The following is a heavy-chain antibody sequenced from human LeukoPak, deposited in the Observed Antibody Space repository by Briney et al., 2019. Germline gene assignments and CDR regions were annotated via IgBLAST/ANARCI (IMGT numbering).Heavy chain of an antibody. D-gene: IGHD3-10*01. CDR3: AKAAGSGLPLEYNWFDP. CDR1: GFTFSSYG. Sequence: PGGSLRLSCAASGFTFSSYGMHWVRQAPGKGLEWVAFIRYDGSNKYYADSVKGRFTISRDNSKNTLYLQMNSLRAEDTAVYYCAKAAGSGLPLEYNWFDPWGQGTLVTVSS. J-gene: IGHJ5*02. V-gene: IGHV3-30*02. CDR2: IRYDGSNK.